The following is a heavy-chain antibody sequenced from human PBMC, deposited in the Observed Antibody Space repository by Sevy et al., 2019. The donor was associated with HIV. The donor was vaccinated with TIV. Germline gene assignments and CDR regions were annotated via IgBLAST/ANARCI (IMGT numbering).Heavy chain of an antibody. CDR3: ARDGGPLIWFGELPSLDY. Sequence: GGSLRLSCADSGFTFSSYAMHWVRQAPGKGLEWVAVISYDGSNKYYADSVKGRFTISRDNSKNTLYLQMNRLRAEDTAVYYCARDGGPLIWFGELPSLDYWGQGTLVTVSS. CDR1: GFTFSSYA. CDR2: ISYDGSNK. J-gene: IGHJ4*02. V-gene: IGHV3-30-3*01. D-gene: IGHD3-10*01.